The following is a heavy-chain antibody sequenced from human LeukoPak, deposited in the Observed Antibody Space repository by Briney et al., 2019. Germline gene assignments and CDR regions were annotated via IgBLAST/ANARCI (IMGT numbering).Heavy chain of an antibody. Sequence: PSETLSLTCTVSGGSISSDHWNWIRQPPGKGLEWIGYIYYSGSTNYNPSLKSRVTISVDTSKNQFSLKLSSVTAADTAAYYCARRGDILAGFYDYWGQGTLVTVSS. V-gene: IGHV4-59*08. CDR3: ARRGDILAGFYDY. J-gene: IGHJ4*02. CDR2: IYYSGST. CDR1: GGSISSDH. D-gene: IGHD3-9*01.